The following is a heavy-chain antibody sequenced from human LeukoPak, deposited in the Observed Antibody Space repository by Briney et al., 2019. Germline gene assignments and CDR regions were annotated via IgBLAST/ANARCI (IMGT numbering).Heavy chain of an antibody. J-gene: IGHJ5*02. V-gene: IGHV4-59*01. Sequence: SETLSLTCTVSGGSISSYYWSWIRQPPGKGLEWIGYIYYSGSTNYNPSLKSRVTISVDTSKNQFSLKLSSVTAADTAVYYCARDQNYYGSGSYYNNWFDPWGQGTLVTVSS. D-gene: IGHD3-10*01. CDR1: GGSISSYY. CDR3: ARDQNYYGSGSYYNNWFDP. CDR2: IYYSGST.